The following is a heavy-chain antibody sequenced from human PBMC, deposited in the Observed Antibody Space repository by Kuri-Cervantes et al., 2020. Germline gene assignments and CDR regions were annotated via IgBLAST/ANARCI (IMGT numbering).Heavy chain of an antibody. J-gene: IGHJ4*02. Sequence: ASVKVSCKASGYTFTGYYAHWVRQAPGQGLEWMGWINPNSGDTNYVQKFQGRVTMTRDTSISTAYVELSRLRSEDTAVYYCARRNYGGPFDYWGQGTLVTVSS. CDR1: GYTFTGYY. D-gene: IGHD4-23*01. CDR2: INPNSGDT. CDR3: ARRNYGGPFDY. V-gene: IGHV1-2*02.